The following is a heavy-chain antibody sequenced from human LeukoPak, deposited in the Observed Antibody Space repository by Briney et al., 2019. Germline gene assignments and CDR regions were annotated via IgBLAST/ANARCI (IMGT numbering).Heavy chain of an antibody. J-gene: IGHJ4*02. D-gene: IGHD1-26*01. CDR3: ARLRGSYATTLPFDY. Sequence: GGSLRLSCAASGFSFDDYGMSWVRQAPGKAPEWVSGISWNGGSTRYADSVKGRFTISRDNAKNSLYLQMNSLRAEDTAFYYCARLRGSYATTLPFDYWGQGTLVIVSS. V-gene: IGHV3-20*04. CDR1: GFSFDDYG. CDR2: ISWNGGST.